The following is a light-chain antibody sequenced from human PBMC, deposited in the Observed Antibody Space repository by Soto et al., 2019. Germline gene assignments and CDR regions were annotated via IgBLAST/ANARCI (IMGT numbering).Light chain of an antibody. J-gene: IGLJ6*01. CDR3: CSYTARYSGV. Sequence: QSALTKPASVSGSPGQSITISCTGTSSDVGSYNLVSWYQQHPGKAPKLMIYEGSKRPSGVPARFSGSKSGNTASLTISGLQAEDEAHYYFCSYTARYSGVFGGGTKVTVL. V-gene: IGLV2-14*02. CDR1: SSDVGSYNL. CDR2: EGS.